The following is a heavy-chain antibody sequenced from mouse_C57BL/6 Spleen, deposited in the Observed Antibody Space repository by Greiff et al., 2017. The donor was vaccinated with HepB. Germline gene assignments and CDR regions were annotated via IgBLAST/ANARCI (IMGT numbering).Heavy chain of an antibody. CDR1: GYTFTSYW. J-gene: IGHJ2*01. V-gene: IGHV1-55*01. CDR3: ARGGLYSNLDY. D-gene: IGHD2-5*01. CDR2: IYPGSGST. Sequence: QVQLKQPGAELVKPGASVKMSCKASGYTFTSYWITWVKQRPGQGLEWIGDIYPGSGSTNYNEKFKSKATLTVDTSSSTAYMQLSSLTSEDSAVYYCARGGLYSNLDYWGQGTTLTVSS.